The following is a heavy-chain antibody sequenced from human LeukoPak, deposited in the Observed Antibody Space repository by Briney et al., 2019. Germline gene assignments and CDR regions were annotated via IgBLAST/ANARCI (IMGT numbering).Heavy chain of an antibody. CDR2: IYSGGST. J-gene: IGHJ6*02. D-gene: IGHD3-22*01. V-gene: IGHV3-53*01. Sequence: PGGSLRLSCAASGFTFSSNYMSWVRQAPGKGLEWVSVIYSGGSTYYADSVKGRFTISRDNSKNTLYLQMNSLRAEDTAVYYCARPYDSSGHHYYYGMDVWGQGTTVTVSS. CDR1: GFTFSSNY. CDR3: ARPYDSSGHHYYYGMDV.